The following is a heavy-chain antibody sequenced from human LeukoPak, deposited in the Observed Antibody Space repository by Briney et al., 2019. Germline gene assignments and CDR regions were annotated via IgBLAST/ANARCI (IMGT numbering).Heavy chain of an antibody. CDR3: ARGDGSGYPVDY. CDR1: GGSISSGDYY. Sequence: PSQTPSLTCTVSGGSISSGDYYWSRIRQPPGKGLEWIGYIYYSGSTYYNPSLKSRVTISVDTSKNQFSLKLSSVTAADTAVYYCARGDGSGYPVDYWGQGTLVTVSS. D-gene: IGHD3-22*01. CDR2: IYYSGST. V-gene: IGHV4-30-4*01. J-gene: IGHJ4*02.